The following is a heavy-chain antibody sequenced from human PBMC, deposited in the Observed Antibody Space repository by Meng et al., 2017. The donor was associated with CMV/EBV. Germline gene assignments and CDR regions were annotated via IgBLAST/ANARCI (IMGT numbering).Heavy chain of an antibody. CDR1: GYSISSGYY. V-gene: IGHV4-38-2*02. CDR2: IYHSGST. D-gene: IGHD6-6*01. J-gene: IGHJ4*02. CDR3: ARSGRSSSSGRSFLDY. Sequence: GSLRLSCTVSGYSISSGYYWGWIRQPPGKGLEWIGSIYHSGSTYYNPSFKSRVTISVDTSKNQFSLKLSSVTAADTAVYYCARSGRSSSSGRSFLDYWGQGTLVTVSS.